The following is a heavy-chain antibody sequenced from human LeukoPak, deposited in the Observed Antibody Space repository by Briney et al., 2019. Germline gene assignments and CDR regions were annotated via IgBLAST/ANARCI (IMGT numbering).Heavy chain of an antibody. CDR3: ARSAAVHRGSIAAAGNLVDY. D-gene: IGHD6-13*01. CDR1: VYTFTVYY. J-gene: IGHJ4*02. V-gene: IGHV1-69*06. Sequence: GASVKVSCKASVYTFTVYYMHWVRQAPGQGLECMGGIIPIFGTANYAQKFQGRVTITADKSTSTAYMELSSLRSEDTAVYYCARSAAVHRGSIAAAGNLVDYWGQGTLVTVSS. CDR2: IIPIFGTA.